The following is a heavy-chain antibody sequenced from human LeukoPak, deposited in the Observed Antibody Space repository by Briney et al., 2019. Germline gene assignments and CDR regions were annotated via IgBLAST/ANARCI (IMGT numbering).Heavy chain of an antibody. CDR3: ARHYRSIAAAGTWVDY. V-gene: IGHV4-39*01. CDR1: GGSISSSSYY. Sequence: SETLSLTCTVSGGSISSSSYYWGWIRQPPGKGLEWIGSIYYSGSTYYTPSLKSRVTISVDTSKNQFSLKLSSVTAADTAVYYCARHYRSIAAAGTWVDYWGQRTLVTVSS. CDR2: IYYSGST. J-gene: IGHJ4*02. D-gene: IGHD6-13*01.